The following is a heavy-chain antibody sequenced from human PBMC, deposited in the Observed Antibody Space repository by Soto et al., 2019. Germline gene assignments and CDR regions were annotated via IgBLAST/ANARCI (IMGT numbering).Heavy chain of an antibody. CDR3: ARVISSGWYLEGEWNY. CDR2: ISAYNGNT. CDR1: GGTFSSYG. V-gene: IGHV1-18*01. D-gene: IGHD6-19*01. J-gene: IGHJ4*02. Sequence: GASVKVSCKASGGTFSSYGISWVRQAPGQGLEWMGWISAYNGNTNYAQKLQGRVTMTTDTSTSTAYMELRSLRSDDTAVYYCARVISSGWYLEGEWNYWGQGTLVTVSS.